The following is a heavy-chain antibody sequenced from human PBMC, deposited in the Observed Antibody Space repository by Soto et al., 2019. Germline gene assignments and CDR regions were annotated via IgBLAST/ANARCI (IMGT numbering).Heavy chain of an antibody. CDR2: IDWDDDK. J-gene: IGHJ3*02. V-gene: IGHV2-70*04. CDR1: GFSFTTSEMR. CDR3: AHIEVSGSAFDI. Sequence: SSPTLVNPTQTLTLTCTFSGFSFTTSEMRVGWIRQPPGKALEWLARIDWDDDKFYSTSLKTRLTISKDTSKNQVVLTMTNMDPVDTATYYCAHIEVSGSAFDIWGQGTMVTVSS. D-gene: IGHD2-15*01.